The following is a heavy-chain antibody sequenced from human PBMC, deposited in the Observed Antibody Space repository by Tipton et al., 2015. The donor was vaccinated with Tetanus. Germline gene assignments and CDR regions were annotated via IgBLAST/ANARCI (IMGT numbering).Heavy chain of an antibody. CDR3: AREADCSGGSCFSGDFDN. J-gene: IGHJ4*02. D-gene: IGHD2-15*01. V-gene: IGHV3-33*01. CDR2: VWYDGSRQ. Sequence: SLRLSCAASGFTFNGYGMHWVRQAPGKGLEWLALVWYDGSRQYYADSVKGRFTISRDNSKNTLYLQMNSLRAEDTAVYYRAREADCSGGSCFSGDFDNWGQGTQVTVSS. CDR1: GFTFNGYG.